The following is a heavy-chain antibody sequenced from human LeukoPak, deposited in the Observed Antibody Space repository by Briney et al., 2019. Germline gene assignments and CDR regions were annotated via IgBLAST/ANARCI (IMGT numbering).Heavy chain of an antibody. CDR3: AKDPGDIVVVVAAPGRNWFDP. D-gene: IGHD2-15*01. Sequence: PGGSLRLSCAASGFTFSSYAMSWVRQAPGKGLEWVSAISGSGGSTYYADSVKGRFTISRDNSKNTLYLQMNGLRAEDTAVYYCAKDPGDIVVVVAAPGRNWFDPWGQGTLVTVSS. CDR1: GFTFSSYA. J-gene: IGHJ5*02. V-gene: IGHV3-23*01. CDR2: ISGSGGST.